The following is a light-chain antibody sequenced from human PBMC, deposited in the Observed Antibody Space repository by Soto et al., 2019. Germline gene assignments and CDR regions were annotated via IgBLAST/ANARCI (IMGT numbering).Light chain of an antibody. J-gene: IGLJ2*01. V-gene: IGLV3-21*02. CDR3: QVWDSSSDHRVV. CDR1: NIPVKS. Sequence: SYELTQAPSVSVAPGQTARITWAGNNIPVKSVHWYQQKPGQAPVLVVYDDGDRPSGIPERFSGSNSGNTATLTITRVEAVDEADYHCQVWDSSSDHRVVFGGGTKVTVL. CDR2: DDG.